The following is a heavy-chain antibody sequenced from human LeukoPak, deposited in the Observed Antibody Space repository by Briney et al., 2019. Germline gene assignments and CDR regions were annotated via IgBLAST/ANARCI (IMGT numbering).Heavy chain of an antibody. D-gene: IGHD3-9*01. Sequence: SETLSLTCTVSGDSLINFYWSWIRQPPGKGLEWIGYIYYSGTTNYNPSLKSRVTMSVDTSKNQFSLKLRSVTVADTAVYYCARLKFDVLTGYYEALDYCGQGTLVTVSS. CDR3: ARLKFDVLTGYYEALDY. J-gene: IGHJ4*02. V-gene: IGHV4-59*08. CDR2: IYYSGTT. CDR1: GDSLINFY.